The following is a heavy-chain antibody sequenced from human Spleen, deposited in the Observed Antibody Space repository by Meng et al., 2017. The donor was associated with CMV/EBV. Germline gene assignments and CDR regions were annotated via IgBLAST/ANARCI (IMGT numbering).Heavy chain of an antibody. D-gene: IGHD3-3*01. Sequence: GGSLRLSCAASGFTFSSNGMHWVRQAPGKGLEWVALIRFDGSNKYYADSVKGRFTISRDNSKNTLYLQMNSLRVEDTAVYYCAKLGGYDFWSGYPLDYWGQGTLVTVSS. CDR2: IRFDGSNK. V-gene: IGHV3-30*02. CDR1: GFTFSSNG. J-gene: IGHJ4*02. CDR3: AKLGGYDFWSGYPLDY.